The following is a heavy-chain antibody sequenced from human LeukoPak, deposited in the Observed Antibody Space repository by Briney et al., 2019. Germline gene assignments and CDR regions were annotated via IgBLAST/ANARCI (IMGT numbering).Heavy chain of an antibody. CDR1: GGSFSGYY. J-gene: IGHJ4*02. Sequence: SETLSLTCAVYGGSFSGYYRSWIRQPPGKGLEWIGEINHSGSTNYNPSLKSRVTISVDTSKNQFSLKLSSVTAADTAVYYCARGQTYYDFWSGYNVFDYWGQGTLVTVSS. CDR2: INHSGST. CDR3: ARGQTYYDFWSGYNVFDY. V-gene: IGHV4-34*01. D-gene: IGHD3-3*01.